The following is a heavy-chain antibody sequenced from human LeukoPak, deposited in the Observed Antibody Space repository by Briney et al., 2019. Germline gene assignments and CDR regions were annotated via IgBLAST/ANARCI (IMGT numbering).Heavy chain of an antibody. Sequence: GASVKVSCQASGYTFTAYYIYWVRQAPGQGLESMGWLNPHSGGATYAQNFQGRVTMTRDTSTNTAYMELTRLKVDDTAVYFCARSYYGESESSAGTDYWGQGTLVTVSS. CDR2: LNPHSGGA. CDR1: GYTFTAYY. J-gene: IGHJ4*02. V-gene: IGHV1-2*02. D-gene: IGHD3-22*01. CDR3: ARSYYGESESSAGTDY.